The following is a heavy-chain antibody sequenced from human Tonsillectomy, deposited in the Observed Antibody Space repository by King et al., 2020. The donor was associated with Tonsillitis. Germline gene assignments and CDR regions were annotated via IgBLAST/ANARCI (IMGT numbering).Heavy chain of an antibody. CDR2: IYYSGST. Sequence: HVQLQESGPGLVKPSETLSLTCTVSGGSISSYYWSWIRQPPGKGLEWIGYIYYSGSTNYNPSLKSRVTISVDTSKNQFSLKLSSVTAADTAVYYCARFGQQQDDAFDIWGQGTMVTVSS. D-gene: IGHD6-13*01. CDR3: ARFGQQQDDAFDI. V-gene: IGHV4-59*01. CDR1: GGSISSYY. J-gene: IGHJ3*02.